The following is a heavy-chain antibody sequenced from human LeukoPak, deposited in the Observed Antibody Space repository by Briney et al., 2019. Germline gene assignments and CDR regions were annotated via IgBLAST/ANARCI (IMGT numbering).Heavy chain of an antibody. CDR1: GGSISSYY. Sequence: PSETLSLTCTVSGGSISSYYWSWIRQPPGKGLEWIGYIYYSGSTNYNPSLKSRVTISVDTSKNQFSLKLSSVTAADTAVYYCARGTGSGWTNFDYWGQGTLVTVSS. J-gene: IGHJ4*02. CDR2: IYYSGST. V-gene: IGHV4-59*01. D-gene: IGHD6-19*01. CDR3: ARGTGSGWTNFDY.